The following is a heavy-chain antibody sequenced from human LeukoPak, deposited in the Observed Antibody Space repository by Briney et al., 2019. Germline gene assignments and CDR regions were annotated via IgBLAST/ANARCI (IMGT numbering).Heavy chain of an antibody. D-gene: IGHD1-26*01. Sequence: PGGSLRLSCAASGFTFSSYGMHWVRQAPGKGPEWVAAISYDGSVEYYADSVKGRFTISRDNSRNTLYLQVDSLRTEDTAVFYCAKDRLVVGATSFDYWGQGTVVTVSS. CDR2: ISYDGSVE. J-gene: IGHJ4*02. CDR1: GFTFSSYG. V-gene: IGHV3-30*18. CDR3: AKDRLVVGATSFDY.